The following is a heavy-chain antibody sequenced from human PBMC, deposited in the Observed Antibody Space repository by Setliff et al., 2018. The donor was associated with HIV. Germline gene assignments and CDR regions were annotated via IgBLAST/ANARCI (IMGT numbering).Heavy chain of an antibody. CDR1: GDSMTSGSFY. J-gene: IGHJ5*02. Sequence: SETLSLTCTVSGDSMTSGSFYWSWVRQPAGKGLEWIGQVHSTLSTNYNPSLKSRLSISADTSKNQFSLNLSFVTAADTSLYYCARLTFGSGRFDPWGQGTPVTVSS. V-gene: IGHV4-61*09. D-gene: IGHD6-19*01. CDR3: ARLTFGSGRFDP. CDR2: VHSTLST.